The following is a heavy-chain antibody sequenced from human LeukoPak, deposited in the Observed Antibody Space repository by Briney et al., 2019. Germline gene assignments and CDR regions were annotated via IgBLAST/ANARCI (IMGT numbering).Heavy chain of an antibody. CDR2: INQDGSER. D-gene: IGHD6-13*01. J-gene: IGHJ4*02. V-gene: IGHV3-7*01. CDR3: ARGGIAAQIDY. CDR1: RFTFSNYW. Sequence: PGGSLRLSCAASRFTFSNYWMSWVRQAPGKGLEWVANINQDGSERYYVDSVKGRFTISRDNTKNSLYLQMNSLRAEDTAVYYCARGGIAAQIDYWGQGTLVTVSS.